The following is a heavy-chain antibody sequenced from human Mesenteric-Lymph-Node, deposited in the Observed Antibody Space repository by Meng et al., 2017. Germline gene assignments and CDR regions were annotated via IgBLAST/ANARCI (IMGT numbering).Heavy chain of an antibody. V-gene: IGHV4-31*03. Sequence: SETLSLTCTVSGGSISSGGYYWSWIRQHPGKGLEWIGYIYYSGSTYYNPSLQSRVTRSVDTSKNQFSLKLSSVTTADTAVYYCARDYYDSSGYFLFDYWGQGTLVTVSS. CDR3: ARDYYDSSGYFLFDY. J-gene: IGHJ4*02. CDR1: GGSISSGGYY. D-gene: IGHD3-22*01. CDR2: IYYSGST.